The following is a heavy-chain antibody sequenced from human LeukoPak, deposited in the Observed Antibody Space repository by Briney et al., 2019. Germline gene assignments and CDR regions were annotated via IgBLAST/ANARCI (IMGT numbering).Heavy chain of an antibody. CDR3: ARDSVTYFY. CDR2: ISNDGTST. J-gene: IGHJ4*02. CDR1: GLTFSDYW. V-gene: IGHV3-74*01. Sequence: GGSLRLSCAVSGLTFSDYWMHWVRQAPGKGLVWVSRISNDGTSTSYADSVKGRFTISRDNAKNTLYLQMNSLRAEDTAVYYCARDSVTYFYWGQGTLVTVSS. D-gene: IGHD4-17*01.